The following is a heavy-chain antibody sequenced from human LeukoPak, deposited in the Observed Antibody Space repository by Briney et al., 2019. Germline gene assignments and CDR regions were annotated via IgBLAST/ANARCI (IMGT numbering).Heavy chain of an antibody. D-gene: IGHD2-2*01. V-gene: IGHV4-30-4*08. J-gene: IGHJ3*02. Sequence: SETLSLTCTVSGGSISSGDYYWSWIRQPPGKGREWIGYIYYSGSTYYNPSLKSRVTISVDTSKNQFSLKLSSVTAADTAVYYCARGSPPGYCSSTSCLGAFDIWGQGTMVTVSS. CDR1: GGSISSGDYY. CDR2: IYYSGST. CDR3: ARGSPPGYCSSTSCLGAFDI.